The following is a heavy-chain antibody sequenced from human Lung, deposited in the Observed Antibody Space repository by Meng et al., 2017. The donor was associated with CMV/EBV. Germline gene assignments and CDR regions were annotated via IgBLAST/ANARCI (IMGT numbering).Heavy chain of an antibody. CDR2: INHSGST. Sequence: GSLRLSCAVSGGSFSGYYWSWIRQPPGKGLEWVGEINHSGSTNYNPSLKSRVTISVDTSKIQCSLKLSSVTAADTAVYYCASRRYWGQGTLVTVSS. V-gene: IGHV4-34*01. J-gene: IGHJ4*02. CDR1: GGSFSGYY. CDR3: ASRRY.